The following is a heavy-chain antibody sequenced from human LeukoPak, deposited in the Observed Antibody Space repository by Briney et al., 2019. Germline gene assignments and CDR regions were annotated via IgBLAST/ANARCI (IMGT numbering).Heavy chain of an antibody. Sequence: GGSLRLSCAASGFTFDDYAMHWVRQAPGKGLEWVSGISWNSGSIGYADSVKGRFTISRDNAKNSLYLQMNSLRAEDTALYYCAKGGRGDGYNPYGFFDYWGQGTLVTVSS. CDR3: AKGGRGDGYNPYGFFDY. J-gene: IGHJ4*02. D-gene: IGHD5-24*01. V-gene: IGHV3-9*01. CDR2: ISWNSGSI. CDR1: GFTFDDYA.